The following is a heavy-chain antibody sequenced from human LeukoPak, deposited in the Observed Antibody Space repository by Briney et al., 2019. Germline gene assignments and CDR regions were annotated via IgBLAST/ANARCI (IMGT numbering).Heavy chain of an antibody. J-gene: IGHJ3*02. V-gene: IGHV1-18*01. Sequence: ASVKVSCKASGGIFSSSAISWVRQAPGQGLEWMGWVSAYNGNTNYAQKLQGRVTMTTDTSTSTAYMELRSLRSDDTAVYYCARGPSIAAASDAFDIWGQGTMVTVSS. D-gene: IGHD6-13*01. CDR2: VSAYNGNT. CDR1: GGIFSSSA. CDR3: ARGPSIAAASDAFDI.